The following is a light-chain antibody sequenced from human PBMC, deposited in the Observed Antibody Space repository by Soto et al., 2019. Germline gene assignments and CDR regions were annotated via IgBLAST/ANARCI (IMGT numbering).Light chain of an antibody. CDR2: GAS. V-gene: IGKV3-20*01. CDR3: HQYATPPRT. CDR1: QSVGNNY. Sequence: EIVLTQSPGTLSLSPGERATLSCRASQSVGNNYLAWYQQKPGQAPRLLIYGASSRATGIPDRFSGSGSGKDFPLATSRLEPEDFAVYYCHQYATPPRTFGQGTRLEIK. J-gene: IGKJ2*01.